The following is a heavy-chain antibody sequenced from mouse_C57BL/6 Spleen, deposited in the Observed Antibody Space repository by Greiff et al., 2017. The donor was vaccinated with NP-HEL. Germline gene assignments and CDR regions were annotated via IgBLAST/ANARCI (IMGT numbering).Heavy chain of an antibody. Sequence: QVQLKQSGAELVRPGASVKLSCKASGYTFTDYYINWVKQRPGQGLEWIARIYPGSGNTYYNEKFKGKATLTAEKSSSTAYMQLSSLTSEDSAVYFCARERDYAFDYWGQGTTLTVSS. V-gene: IGHV1-76*01. D-gene: IGHD2-4*01. CDR1: GYTFTDYY. CDR3: ARERDYAFDY. J-gene: IGHJ2*01. CDR2: IYPGSGNT.